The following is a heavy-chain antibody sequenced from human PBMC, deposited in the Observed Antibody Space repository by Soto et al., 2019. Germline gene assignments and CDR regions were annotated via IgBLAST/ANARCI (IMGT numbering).Heavy chain of an antibody. Sequence: SETLSLTCAVYGGSFSGYYWSWIRQPPGKGLEWIGEINHSGSTNYNPSLKSRVTISVDTSKNQFSLKLSSVTAADTAVYYCAGQGSAYYAPSFDYWGQGTLVTVSS. V-gene: IGHV4-34*01. CDR3: AGQGSAYYAPSFDY. D-gene: IGHD3-22*01. J-gene: IGHJ4*02. CDR1: GGSFSGYY. CDR2: INHSGST.